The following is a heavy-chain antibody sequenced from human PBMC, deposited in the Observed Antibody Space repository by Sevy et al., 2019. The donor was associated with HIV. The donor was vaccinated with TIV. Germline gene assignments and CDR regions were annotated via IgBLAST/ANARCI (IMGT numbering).Heavy chain of an antibody. J-gene: IGHJ6*03. CDR2: IIPIFGTA. V-gene: IGHV1-69*13. CDR3: ARVDDYGGNPPYYYYYMDV. Sequence: ASVKVSCKASGGTFSSYAISWVRQAPGQGLEWMGGIIPIFGTANYAQNFQGRVTITADESTSTAYMELSGLRSEDTAVYYCARVDDYGGNPPYYYYYMDVWGKGTTVTVSS. CDR1: GGTFSSYA. D-gene: IGHD4-17*01.